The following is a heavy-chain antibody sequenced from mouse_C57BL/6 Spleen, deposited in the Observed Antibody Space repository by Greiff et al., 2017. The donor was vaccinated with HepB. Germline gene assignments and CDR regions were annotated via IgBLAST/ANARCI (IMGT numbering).Heavy chain of an antibody. Sequence: VQLQQSGPELVKPGASVKISCKASGYTFTDYYMNWVKQSHGKSLEWIGDINPNNGGTSYNQKFKGKATLTVDKSSSTAYMELRSLTSEDSAVYYCARYSYYGNYGGFAYWGQGTLVTVSA. CDR1: GYTFTDYY. CDR3: ARYSYYGNYGGFAY. V-gene: IGHV1-26*01. CDR2: INPNNGGT. J-gene: IGHJ3*01. D-gene: IGHD2-1*01.